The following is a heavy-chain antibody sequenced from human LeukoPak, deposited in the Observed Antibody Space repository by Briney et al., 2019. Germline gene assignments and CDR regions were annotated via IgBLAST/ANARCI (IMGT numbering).Heavy chain of an antibody. J-gene: IGHJ4*02. V-gene: IGHV3-21*01. CDR2: ISSSSSYI. CDR1: GFTFSNYN. Sequence: PGGSLRLSCAASGFTFSNYNMNWVRQAPGKGLEWVSSISSSSSYIYYADSVKGRFTISRDNAKNSLYLQMNSLRAEDTAVYYCARGAQGYYYDSSGPIDYWGQGTLVTVSS. CDR3: ARGAQGYYYDSSGPIDY. D-gene: IGHD3-22*01.